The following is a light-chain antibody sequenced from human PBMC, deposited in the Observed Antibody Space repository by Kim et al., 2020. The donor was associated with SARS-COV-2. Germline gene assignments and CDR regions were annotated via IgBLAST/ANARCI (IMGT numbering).Light chain of an antibody. CDR2: DAS. V-gene: IGKV3-11*01. CDR3: QQRSDWPLI. Sequence: LSPGERATLSCRASQSARSYLAWYQHKPGQAPRLLIYDASNRATGIPARFSGSGSGTDFTLTISSLEPEDFAVYYCQQRSDWPLIFGGGTKVDIK. CDR1: QSARSY. J-gene: IGKJ4*01.